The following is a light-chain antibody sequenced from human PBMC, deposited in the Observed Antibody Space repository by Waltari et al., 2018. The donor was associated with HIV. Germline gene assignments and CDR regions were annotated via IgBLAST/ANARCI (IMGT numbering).Light chain of an antibody. CDR3: QQYSRYRYT. Sequence: EIVLTQSPGTLSLSPGERATLSCRASQSVSSSYLAWYQQKPGQAPRLLIYAASSRATGIPDRFSGSGSGTEFTLTIDSLQPDDFATYYCQQYSRYRYTFGQGTNLELK. CDR2: AAS. CDR1: QSVSSSY. J-gene: IGKJ2*01. V-gene: IGKV3-20*01.